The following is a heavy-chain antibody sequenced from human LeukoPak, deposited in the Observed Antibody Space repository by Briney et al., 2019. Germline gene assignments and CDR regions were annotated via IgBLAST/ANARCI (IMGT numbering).Heavy chain of an antibody. J-gene: IGHJ6*02. CDR1: GGSISGSY. V-gene: IGHV4-59*07. CDR3: AKFGVDYDMIV. D-gene: IGHD3-16*01. CDR2: IYYKGNA. Sequence: SDTLSLTCTVSGGSISGSYWTWIRQPPGKGLEWIGQIYYKGNADYNPSLKSRVTLSVDTSKNQFSLKLTAMTAADTAVYYCAKFGVDYDMIVWGQGTTVTVS.